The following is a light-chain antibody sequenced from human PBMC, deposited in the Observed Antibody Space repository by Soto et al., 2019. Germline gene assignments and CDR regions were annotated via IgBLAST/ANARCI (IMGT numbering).Light chain of an antibody. CDR1: SSDVGGYDY. Sequence: QSVLTQPASVSGSPGQSITISCTGSSSDVGGYDYVSWYQQHPGKAPKLVLYGVNNRPSGVSNRFSGSKSGNTASLTISGLQAEYDSEYYCSSSTTSITHHVFGAGT. CDR2: GVN. CDR3: SSSTTSITHHV. J-gene: IGLJ1*01. V-gene: IGLV2-14*01.